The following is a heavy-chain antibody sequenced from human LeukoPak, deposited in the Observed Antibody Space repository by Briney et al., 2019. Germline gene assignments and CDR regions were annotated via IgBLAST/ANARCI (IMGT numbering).Heavy chain of an antibody. J-gene: IGHJ4*02. Sequence: TGGSLRLSCAASGFTFSSYSMNWVRQAPGKGLEWVSSISSSSSYIYYADSVKGRFTISRDNAKNSLYLEMNSLRAEDTAVYYCARVGYDSSGSDYWGQGTLVTVSS. CDR2: ISSSSSYI. V-gene: IGHV3-21*01. CDR1: GFTFSSYS. CDR3: ARVGYDSSGSDY. D-gene: IGHD3-22*01.